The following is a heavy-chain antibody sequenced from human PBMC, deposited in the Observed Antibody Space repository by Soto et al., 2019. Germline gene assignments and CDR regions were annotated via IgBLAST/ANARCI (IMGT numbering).Heavy chain of an antibody. CDR3: ARRHSGYERRVLDY. CDR2: ISSSGDTI. D-gene: IGHD5-12*01. Sequence: GGSLRLSCAASGFTFSDYYMTWIRQAPGKGLEWVSYISSSGDTIYYADSVKGRFTISRDNAKNSLYLQMNSLRAEDTAVYYCARRHSGYERRVLDYWGQGTLVTVSS. V-gene: IGHV3-11*01. CDR1: GFTFSDYY. J-gene: IGHJ4*02.